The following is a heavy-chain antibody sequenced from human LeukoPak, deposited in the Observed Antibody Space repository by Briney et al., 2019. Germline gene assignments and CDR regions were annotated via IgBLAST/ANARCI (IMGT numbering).Heavy chain of an antibody. V-gene: IGHV3-21*01. CDR2: ISSSSIYI. CDR1: GFTFSSYT. Sequence: GGSLRLSCAASGFTFSSYTMNWVRQAPGKGLEWASSISSSSIYIYYADSVKGRFTISRDNAKNSLYLQMNSLRAEDTAVYYCAREYYYDSSYMDVWGKGTTVTISS. D-gene: IGHD3-22*01. CDR3: AREYYYDSSYMDV. J-gene: IGHJ6*03.